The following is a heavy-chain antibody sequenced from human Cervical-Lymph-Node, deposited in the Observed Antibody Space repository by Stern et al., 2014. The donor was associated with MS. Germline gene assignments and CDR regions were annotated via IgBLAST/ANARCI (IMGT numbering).Heavy chain of an antibody. D-gene: IGHD6-6*01. J-gene: IGHJ4*02. CDR3: AHRDDWQLDFAY. CDR2: IYWDDDT. V-gene: IGHV2-5*02. CDR1: GFSLTTNGVA. Sequence: QVTLRESGPTLVIPTQTLTLTCTFSGFSLTTNGVAVGWIRQPPRKALEWLALIYWDDDTRYSPSLKSRLTITKDTSKNQVLLTMTNVEPVDTATYYCAHRDDWQLDFAYWGQGILVTVSS.